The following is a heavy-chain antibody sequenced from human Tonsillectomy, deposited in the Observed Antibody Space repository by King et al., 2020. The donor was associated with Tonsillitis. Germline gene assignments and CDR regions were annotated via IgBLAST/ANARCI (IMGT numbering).Heavy chain of an antibody. CDR2: ISAYNGNT. V-gene: IGHV1-18*04. D-gene: IGHD6-13*01. CDR3: ARDSPPYTSSWYEVTGYYFDY. Sequence: QVQLVESGAEVKKPGASVKVSCKASGYAFTSYGISWVRQAPGQGLEWMGWISAYNGNTDYAQKLQGRVTMTTDTSTSTAYMELRSLRSDDTAVYYCARDSPPYTSSWYEVTGYYFDYWGQGTLVTVSS. J-gene: IGHJ4*02. CDR1: GYAFTSYG.